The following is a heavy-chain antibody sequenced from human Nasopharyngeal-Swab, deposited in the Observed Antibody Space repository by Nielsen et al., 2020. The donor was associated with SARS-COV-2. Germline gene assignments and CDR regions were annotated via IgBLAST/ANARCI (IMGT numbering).Heavy chain of an antibody. J-gene: IGHJ5*02. V-gene: IGHV3-33*01. CDR2: IWYDGNNK. CDR1: GFTFSSYG. CDR3: AREPDSSSWSTNWFDP. D-gene: IGHD6-13*01. Sequence: GESLKISCAASGFTFSSYGMHWVRQAPGKGLEWVAVIWYDGNNKYYADSVKGRFTISRDNSKNTLYLQMNSLRAEDTAVYYCAREPDSSSWSTNWFDPWGQGTLVTVSS.